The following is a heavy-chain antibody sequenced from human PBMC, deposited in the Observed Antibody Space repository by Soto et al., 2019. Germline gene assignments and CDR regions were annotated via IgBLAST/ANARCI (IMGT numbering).Heavy chain of an antibody. CDR1: GFPFSSYG. CDR3: ASDLYVGSHHGWAEC. V-gene: IGHV3-30*03. J-gene: IGHJ4*03. D-gene: IGHD1-26*01. CDR2: ISDDGSKE. Sequence: QVQLVESGGGVVQPGRSLRLSCAASGFPFSSYGMHWVRQVPDKGLEWAAVISDDGSKEWYADSVKGRFTISRGNSKYGLPPRRHGLIGGDTAVCNGASDLYVGSHHGWAECWGQGTLVSVTS.